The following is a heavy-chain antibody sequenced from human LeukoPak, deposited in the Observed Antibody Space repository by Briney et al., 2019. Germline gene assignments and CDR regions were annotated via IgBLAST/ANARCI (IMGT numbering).Heavy chain of an antibody. J-gene: IGHJ4*02. CDR3: ASLGEMATIRYFAH. CDR2: MNQDGSQK. CDR1: GFTFASYW. Sequence: GGSLRLSCAASGFTFASYWMGWVRQTPWKGLEWVSNMNQDGSQKHYLDSVKGRFTISRDNAKNSLYLQMYRLRGEDTAMYYCASLGEMATIRYFAHWGQGALVTVSS. D-gene: IGHD5-24*01. V-gene: IGHV3-7*01.